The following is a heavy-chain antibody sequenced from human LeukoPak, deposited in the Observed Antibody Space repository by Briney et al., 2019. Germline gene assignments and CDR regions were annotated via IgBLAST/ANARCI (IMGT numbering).Heavy chain of an antibody. J-gene: IGHJ4*02. D-gene: IGHD4-17*01. CDR3: ARASYGDYDTFDY. CDR2: IYYSGST. CDR1: GGSISSYY. V-gene: IGHV4-59*01. Sequence: SETLSLTCTVSGGSISSYYWNWIRQSPGKGLEWIGYIYYSGSTYYNPSLKSRVTISVDTSKNQFSLKLNSVTAADTAVYYCARASYGDYDTFDYWGQGTLVTVSS.